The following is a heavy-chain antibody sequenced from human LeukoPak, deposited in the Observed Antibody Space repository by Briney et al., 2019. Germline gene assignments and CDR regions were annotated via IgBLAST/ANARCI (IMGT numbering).Heavy chain of an antibody. CDR1: GFTFSSYA. D-gene: IGHD1-26*01. CDR2: ISGSGGST. V-gene: IGHV3-23*01. J-gene: IGHJ4*02. CDR3: AKASAWYSGSSFDS. Sequence: PGGSLRLSCAASGFTFSSYAMTWVRQAPGKGQEWVSVISGSGGSTYYADPVKGRFTISRDNSKNTLYLQMNSLRAEDTALYYCAKASAWYSGSSFDSWGQGTLVTVSS.